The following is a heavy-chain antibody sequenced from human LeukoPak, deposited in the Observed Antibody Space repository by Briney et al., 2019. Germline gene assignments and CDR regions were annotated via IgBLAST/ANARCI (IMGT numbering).Heavy chain of an antibody. Sequence: PGGSLRLSCAASGFTFSSYGMHWVRQAPDKGLDWVAYIRNDASKTYYAESVKGRFTISRDNSKNMVFLQMNSLRSEDTALYYCAKRAGSAWSAGVWGQGTLVTVSS. CDR2: IRNDASKT. V-gene: IGHV3-30*02. CDR3: AKRAGSAWSAGV. J-gene: IGHJ4*02. CDR1: GFTFSSYG. D-gene: IGHD3-10*01.